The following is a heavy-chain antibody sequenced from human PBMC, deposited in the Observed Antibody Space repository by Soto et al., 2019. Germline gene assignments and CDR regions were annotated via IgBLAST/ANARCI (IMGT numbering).Heavy chain of an antibody. Sequence: PSETRSLTCAVSGGSISSGGYSWSRIRQPPGKGLERIGYMYHSGSTYYNPSLKSRVTILIDTSKNQFSLKLSSVTAADTAVYYCVRHAQWIIRAYWGQGSLVTVS. J-gene: IGHJ4*02. D-gene: IGHD5-12*01. CDR2: MYHSGST. V-gene: IGHV4-30-2*01. CDR1: GGSISSGGYS. CDR3: VRHAQWIIRAY.